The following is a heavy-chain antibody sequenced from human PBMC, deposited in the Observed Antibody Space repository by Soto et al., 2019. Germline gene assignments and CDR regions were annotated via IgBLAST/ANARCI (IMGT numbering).Heavy chain of an antibody. J-gene: IGHJ4*02. CDR3: ARGSSHFDY. CDR1: GFTFSPFW. V-gene: IGHV3-74*01. D-gene: IGHD2-15*01. CDR2: INSDGNST. Sequence: GGSLRLCCAACGFTFSPFWMHWVRQVPGKGPVWVSRINSDGNSTSYADSVKGRFTISRDNAKNTLYLQMNSLRAEDTAVYYCARGSSHFDYWGQGTLVTVSS.